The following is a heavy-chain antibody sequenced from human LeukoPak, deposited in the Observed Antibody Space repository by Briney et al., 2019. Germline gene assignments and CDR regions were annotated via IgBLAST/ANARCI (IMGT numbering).Heavy chain of an antibody. V-gene: IGHV3-30*03. CDR1: GFTFSSYG. Sequence: GGSLRLSCAASGFTFSSYGMHWVRQAPGKGLEWVAVISYDGSNKYYAASVKGRFTISKDNSKNTLYLQMNSLRAEDTAVYYCATRADPFDIWGQGTMVTVSS. J-gene: IGHJ3*02. CDR3: ATRADPFDI. CDR2: ISYDGSNK.